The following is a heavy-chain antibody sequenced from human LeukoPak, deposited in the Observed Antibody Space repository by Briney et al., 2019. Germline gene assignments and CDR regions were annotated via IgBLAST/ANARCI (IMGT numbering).Heavy chain of an antibody. D-gene: IGHD6-6*01. V-gene: IGHV3-23*01. CDR3: AKASGQSSPQDY. Sequence: PGGSLRLSCAASGFTVSSNYMSWVRQAPGKGLEWVSVISGSGGSTYYADSVKGRFTISRDNSKNTLYLQMNSLRAEDTAVYYCAKASGQSSPQDYWGQGTLVTVSS. J-gene: IGHJ4*02. CDR2: ISGSGGST. CDR1: GFTVSSNY.